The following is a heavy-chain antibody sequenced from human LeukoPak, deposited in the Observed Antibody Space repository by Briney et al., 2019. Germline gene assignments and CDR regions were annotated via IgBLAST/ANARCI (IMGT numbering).Heavy chain of an antibody. Sequence: PGGSLRLSCAASGFIFSSYGMHWVRQAPGKGLEWVAVISYDESNKYYADPVKGRFTISRDNSKNTLYLQMTSLRAEDTAVYYCARVSSGSYYSWGQGTLVTVSS. D-gene: IGHD3-10*01. V-gene: IGHV3-30*03. CDR1: GFIFSSYG. CDR3: ARVSSGSYYS. CDR2: ISYDESNK. J-gene: IGHJ4*02.